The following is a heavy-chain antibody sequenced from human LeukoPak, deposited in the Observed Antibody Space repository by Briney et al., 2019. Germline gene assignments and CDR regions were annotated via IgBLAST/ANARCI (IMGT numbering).Heavy chain of an antibody. CDR1: GFTFDDYA. V-gene: IGHV3-74*01. D-gene: IGHD3-10*01. Sequence: GRSLRLSCAASGFTFDDYAMHWVRQAPGKGLVWVSRINADGRTTSYADSVKGRFTISRDNAKNTLYLQMNSLRAEDTAVYYCARDLGYYYGSGSYQGGDYWGQGTLVTVSS. CDR2: INADGRTT. CDR3: ARDLGYYYGSGSYQGGDY. J-gene: IGHJ4*02.